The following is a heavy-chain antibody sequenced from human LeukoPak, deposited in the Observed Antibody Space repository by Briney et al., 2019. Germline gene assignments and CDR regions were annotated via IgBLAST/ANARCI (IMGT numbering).Heavy chain of an antibody. CDR2: INSDGSST. V-gene: IGHV3-74*01. Sequence: GGSLRLSCAAPGFTFSSYWMHWVHQAPGKGLVWVSRINSDGSSTSYADSVKGRFTISRDNAKNTLYLQMNSLRAEDTAVYYCARDVLRYFDWLLYPQYYYYGMDVWGQGTTVTVSS. CDR3: ARDVLRYFDWLLYPQYYYYGMDV. D-gene: IGHD3-9*01. J-gene: IGHJ6*02. CDR1: GFTFSSYW.